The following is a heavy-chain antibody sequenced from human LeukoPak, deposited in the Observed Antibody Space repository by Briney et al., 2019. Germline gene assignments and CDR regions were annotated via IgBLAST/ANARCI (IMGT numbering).Heavy chain of an antibody. CDR2: ISGGGGTT. CDR3: ARGTVWLYPRILID. Sequence: QPGGSLRLSCATSGFNFSNYAMTWVRQAPGKGLEWVSSISGGGGTTYYGDSVKGRVTVSRDSSKNTLHLQMNSLRLEGTAVYYCARGTVWLYPRILIDWGQGVLVTVSS. V-gene: IGHV3-23*01. CDR1: GFNFSNYA. J-gene: IGHJ4*02. D-gene: IGHD3-9*01.